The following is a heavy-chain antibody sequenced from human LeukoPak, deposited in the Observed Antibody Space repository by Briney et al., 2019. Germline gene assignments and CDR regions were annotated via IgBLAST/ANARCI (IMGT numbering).Heavy chain of an antibody. Sequence: PGGSLRLSCTASGFTSRDYAMSWFRQAPGKGLEWVSYISHTGNDIYYGESVKGRFTISRDNAKNSLYLQMHTLRAEDTAVYYCAGDGTGVLPGDAFDIWSQGTMVTVSS. CDR3: AGDGTGVLPGDAFDI. CDR1: GFTSRDYA. CDR2: ISHTGNDI. V-gene: IGHV3-11*04. D-gene: IGHD1-1*01. J-gene: IGHJ3*02.